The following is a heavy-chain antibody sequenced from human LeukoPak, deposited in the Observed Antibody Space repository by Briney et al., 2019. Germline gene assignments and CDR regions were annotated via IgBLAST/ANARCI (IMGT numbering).Heavy chain of an antibody. CDR1: GATMITSAFY. CDR3: ATEHVLLWFGESYP. CDR2: IYYSGST. J-gene: IGHJ5*02. V-gene: IGHV4-39*07. D-gene: IGHD3-10*01. Sequence: SETLSLTCTVSGATMITSAFYWGWIRQPPGKGLEWIGSIYYSGSTYYNPSLKSRVTISVDTSKNQFSLKLSSVTAADTAVYYCATEHVLLWFGESYPWGQGTLVTVSS.